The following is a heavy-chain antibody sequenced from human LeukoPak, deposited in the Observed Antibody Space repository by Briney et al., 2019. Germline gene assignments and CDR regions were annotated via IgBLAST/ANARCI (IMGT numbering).Heavy chain of an antibody. Sequence: SETLSLTCTASGCSISSGDYYWSWMRQPPGKGLEWIGYIYYSGSTYYNPSLKSRVTISVDTSKNQFSLKLSSVTAADTAVYYCARYYGGSFGYYFDYWGQGTLVTVSS. CDR2: IYYSGST. D-gene: IGHD4-23*01. CDR3: ARYYGGSFGYYFDY. V-gene: IGHV4-30-4*01. J-gene: IGHJ4*02. CDR1: GCSISSGDYY.